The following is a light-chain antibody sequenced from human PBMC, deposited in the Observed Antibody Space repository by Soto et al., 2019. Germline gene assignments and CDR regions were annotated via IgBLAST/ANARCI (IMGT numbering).Light chain of an antibody. J-gene: IGLJ1*01. CDR2: GNS. CDR3: QSYDSSLSGSNV. Sequence: QAVVTQPPSVSGAPGQRVTISCTGSSSNIGAGYDVHWYQQLPGTAPKLLIYGNSNRPSGVPDRFSGSKSGTSASLAITGLQAEDEADYYYQSYDSSLSGSNVFGTGTKVTVL. CDR1: SSNIGAGYD. V-gene: IGLV1-40*01.